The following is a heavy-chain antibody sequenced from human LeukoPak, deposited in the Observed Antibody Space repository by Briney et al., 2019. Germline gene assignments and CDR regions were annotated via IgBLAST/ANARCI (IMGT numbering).Heavy chain of an antibody. J-gene: IGHJ3*02. CDR1: GFTFSSYS. CDR3: ARVSGGQWLVEFGAFDI. V-gene: IGHV3-21*01. Sequence: GGSLRLSCAASGFTFSSYSMNWVRQAPGKGLEWVSSISSSSSYIYHADSVKGRFTISRDNAKNSLYLQMNSLRAEDTAVYYCARVSGGQWLVEFGAFDIWGQGTMVTVSS. D-gene: IGHD6-19*01. CDR2: ISSSSSYI.